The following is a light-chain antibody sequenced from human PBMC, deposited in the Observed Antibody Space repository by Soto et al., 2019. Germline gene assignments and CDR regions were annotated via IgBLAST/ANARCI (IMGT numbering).Light chain of an antibody. CDR2: GAS. Sequence: EIVLTQSPGTLSLSPGERATLSCRASQSVSSSYLAWYQQKPGQAPRLLIYGASSRATGIPDRFSGSGSGPYFNLTISRLEPADFAVYECQQYGSSPFTFGPGINVDIK. V-gene: IGKV3-20*01. J-gene: IGKJ3*01. CDR3: QQYGSSPFT. CDR1: QSVSSSY.